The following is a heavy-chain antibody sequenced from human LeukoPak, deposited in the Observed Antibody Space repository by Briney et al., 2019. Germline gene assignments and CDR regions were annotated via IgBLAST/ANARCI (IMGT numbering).Heavy chain of an antibody. CDR2: IYHSGST. CDR3: ARIMGRGYCSSTSCRGDWFDP. CDR1: GGSISSSNW. V-gene: IGHV4-4*02. D-gene: IGHD2-2*01. J-gene: IGHJ5*02. Sequence: SGTLSLTCAVSGGSISSSNWWSWVRQPPGKGLEWIGEIYHSGSTNYNPSLKSRVTLSVDKSKNQFSLKLSSVTAADTAVYYCARIMGRGYCSSTSCRGDWFDPWGQGTLVTVSS.